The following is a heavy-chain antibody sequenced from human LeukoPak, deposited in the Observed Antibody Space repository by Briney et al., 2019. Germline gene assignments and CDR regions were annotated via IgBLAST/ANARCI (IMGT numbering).Heavy chain of an antibody. V-gene: IGHV1-69*05. J-gene: IGHJ4*02. D-gene: IGHD6-13*01. Sequence: SVKVSCKASGGTFSSYAISWVRQAPGQGLEWMGRIIPIFGTANYAQKFQGRVTITTDESTSTAYLELSSLRSEDTAVYYCARDRAYSSRPYYFDYWGQGTLVTVPS. CDR2: IIPIFGTA. CDR3: ARDRAYSSRPYYFDY. CDR1: GGTFSSYA.